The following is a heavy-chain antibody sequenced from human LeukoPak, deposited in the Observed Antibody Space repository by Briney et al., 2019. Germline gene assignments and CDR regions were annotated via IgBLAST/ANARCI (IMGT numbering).Heavy chain of an antibody. CDR2: ISSNGGST. V-gene: IGHV3-64*02. CDR1: GFTFSSYT. Sequence: GGSLRLSCAASGFTFSSYTMHWVRQAPGKGLEYVSAISSNGGSTYYADSVKGRFTISRDNSKNTLYLQMGSLRAEDMAVYYCATKPPLYWGQGTMVTVSS. CDR3: ATKPPLY. J-gene: IGHJ3*01. D-gene: IGHD2-8*01.